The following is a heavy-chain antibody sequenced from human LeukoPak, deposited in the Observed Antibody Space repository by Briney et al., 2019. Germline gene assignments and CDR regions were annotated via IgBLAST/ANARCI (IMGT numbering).Heavy chain of an antibody. CDR3: ARVVRGVVTSNWFDP. D-gene: IGHD2-21*02. Sequence: SETLSLTCNVSGDSIKSNYWTWIRQPPGKGLAWIGFVHGDGTTNYNPSLNSRVTISIDPSKNKFSLRLNSVTAADTAVYYCARVVRGVVTSNWFDPWGQGIPVTVSS. V-gene: IGHV4-59*01. J-gene: IGHJ5*02. CDR2: VHGDGTT. CDR1: GDSIKSNY.